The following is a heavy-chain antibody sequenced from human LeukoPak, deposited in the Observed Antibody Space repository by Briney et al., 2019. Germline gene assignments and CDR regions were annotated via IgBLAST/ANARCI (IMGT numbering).Heavy chain of an antibody. CDR2: IGTAGDT. CDR3: ARRAGDYSHPYDY. J-gene: IGHJ4*02. V-gene: IGHV3-13*01. D-gene: IGHD3-22*01. Sequence: GGSLRLSCAASGFTFSSYDMHWVRHATGKGLEWVSAIGTAGDTYYPDSVKGRFTISRDNSKNTVHLQMNSLRAEDTAMYYCARRAGDYSHPYDYWGQGTLVTVSS. CDR1: GFTFSSYD.